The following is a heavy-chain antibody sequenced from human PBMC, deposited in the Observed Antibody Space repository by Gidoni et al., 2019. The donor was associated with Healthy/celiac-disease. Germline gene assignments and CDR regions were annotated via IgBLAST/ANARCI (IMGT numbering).Heavy chain of an antibody. CDR2: ISSSSSYI. J-gene: IGHJ2*01. D-gene: IGHD6-13*01. CDR1: GFTFSSYS. V-gene: IGHV3-21*01. Sequence: EVQLVASGGGLVKPGGSLRLSCAASGFTFSSYSMHWVRKAPGKGLGWVASISSSSSYIYYADSVKGRFTISRDNDKNSLYLQMNSLRAEDTAVYYCARDAGLILWGRGTLVTVSS. CDR3: ARDAGLIL.